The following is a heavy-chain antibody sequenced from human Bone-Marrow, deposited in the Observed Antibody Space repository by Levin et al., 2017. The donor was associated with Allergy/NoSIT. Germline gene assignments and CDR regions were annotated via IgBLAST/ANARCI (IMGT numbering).Heavy chain of an antibody. Sequence: PGGSLRLSCKASGYMFTSYGITWVRQAPGQGLEWMGWITTYNGNTSFAQKFQGRVTMTTDTSTSTAYMELKSLRSDDTAVYYCARGSYDFWSGSIYYYYYYMDVWGKGTTVTVSS. CDR1: GYMFTSYG. V-gene: IGHV1-18*01. J-gene: IGHJ6*03. CDR3: ARGSYDFWSGSIYYYYYYMDV. D-gene: IGHD3-3*01. CDR2: ITTYNGNT.